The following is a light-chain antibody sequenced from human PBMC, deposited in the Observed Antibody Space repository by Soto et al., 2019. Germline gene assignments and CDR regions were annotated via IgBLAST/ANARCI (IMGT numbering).Light chain of an antibody. CDR1: QSISTNY. CDR2: GAS. Sequence: EMVLTQSPGTRSLAAGGRATLSCRGSQSISTNYLAWYQQKPGQAPRLLVYGASSRATGIPDRFSGSGSGTNLPPPIRRLQSEDFAVSYCQQYNNWPTFGQGTKVDIK. J-gene: IGKJ1*01. CDR3: QQYNNWPT. V-gene: IGKV3-20*01.